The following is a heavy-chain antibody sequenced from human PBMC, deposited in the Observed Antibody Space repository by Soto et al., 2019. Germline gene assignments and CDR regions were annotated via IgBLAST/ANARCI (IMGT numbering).Heavy chain of an antibody. J-gene: IGHJ6*02. D-gene: IGHD3-10*01. CDR2: INPSGGST. V-gene: IGHV1-46*01. CDR1: GYTFTSYY. CDR3: ARDHYGLGGGGSNYYYYGMDV. Sequence: ASVKVSCKASGYTFTSYYMHWVRQAPGQGLEWMGIINPSGGSTSYAQKFQGRVTMTRDTSTSTVYMELSSLRSEDTAVYYCARDHYGLGGGGSNYYYYGMDVWGQGTTVTVSS.